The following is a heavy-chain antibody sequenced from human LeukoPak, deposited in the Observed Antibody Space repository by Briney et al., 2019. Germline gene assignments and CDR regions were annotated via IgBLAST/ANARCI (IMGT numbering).Heavy chain of an antibody. CDR1: GGSISSYY. J-gene: IGHJ3*02. Sequence: SETPSLTCTVSGGSISSYYWSWIRQPPGKGPEWIGYIYYSGSTNYNPSLKSRVTISVDTSKNQFSLKLSSVTAADTAVYYCARMGTYYDFWSGYGGSFDIWGQGTMVTVSS. CDR2: IYYSGST. CDR3: ARMGTYYDFWSGYGGSFDI. V-gene: IGHV4-59*01. D-gene: IGHD3-3*01.